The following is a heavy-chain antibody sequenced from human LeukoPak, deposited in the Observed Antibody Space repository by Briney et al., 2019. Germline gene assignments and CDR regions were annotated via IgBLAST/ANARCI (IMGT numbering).Heavy chain of an antibody. J-gene: IGHJ3*01. D-gene: IGHD1-14*01. CDR1: GFTFSDYY. CDR3: AKGRKGGRGDAYHV. V-gene: IGHV3-11*04. CDR2: ISSSGNTV. Sequence: GGSLRLSCAASGFTFSDYYMSWIRQAPGKGLEWVSYISSSGNTVKYADSVKGRFTISRDNAKNSLYLQMNSLRAEDTAVYYCAKGRKGGRGDAYHVWGQGTRVTVSS.